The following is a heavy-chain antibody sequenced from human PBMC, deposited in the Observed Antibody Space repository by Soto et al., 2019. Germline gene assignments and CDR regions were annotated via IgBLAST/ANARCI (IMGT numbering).Heavy chain of an antibody. CDR1: GFTFSSYG. V-gene: IGHV3-33*01. CDR2: IWYDGSNK. J-gene: IGHJ3*01. D-gene: IGHD5-12*01. CDR3: ARKDLRWGAFHL. Sequence: QVQLVESGGGVVQPGRSLRLSCAASGFTFSSYGMHWVRQAPGKRLEWVAVIWYDGSNKYYADSVKGRFTISRDNSKNTLYLQMNSPRAEDTAVYYCARKDLRWGAFHLWGQGTMVTVSS.